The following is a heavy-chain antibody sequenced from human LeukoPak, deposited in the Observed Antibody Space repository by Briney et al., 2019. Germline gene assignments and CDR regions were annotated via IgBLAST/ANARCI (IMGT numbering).Heavy chain of an antibody. CDR1: GGSITSYTHY. CDR2: VYYTGGT. J-gene: IGHJ5*02. D-gene: IGHD6-6*01. Sequence: SETLSLTCTVSGGSITSYTHYWGWIRHPPGTGLEWIATVYYTGGTYYNPSLKTRVTISIDTSRNHFSLKLTSVIAADTAMYYCVSNSSSSPWFDPWGQGTLVTVSS. CDR3: VSNSSSSPWFDP. V-gene: IGHV4-39*02.